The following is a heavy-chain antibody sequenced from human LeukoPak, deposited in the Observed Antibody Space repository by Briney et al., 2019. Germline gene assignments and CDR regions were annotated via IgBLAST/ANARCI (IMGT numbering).Heavy chain of an antibody. D-gene: IGHD4-17*01. J-gene: IGHJ4*02. CDR2: ISGRGGTT. CDR1: GFTFSSYA. Sequence: GGSLRLSCVASGFTFSSYAMSWVRQAPGKGLEWVSPISGRGGTTYYADSVKGRFTISRDNSKNTLYLQMNSLRAEDTAVYYCAKAYGDYLFSVGAYWGQGTLVTVSS. V-gene: IGHV3-23*01. CDR3: AKAYGDYLFSVGAY.